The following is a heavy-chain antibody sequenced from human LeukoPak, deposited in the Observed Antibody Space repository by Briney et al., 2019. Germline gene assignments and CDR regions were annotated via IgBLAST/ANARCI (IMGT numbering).Heavy chain of an antibody. Sequence: GGSLRLSCAASGFTFSSYAMSWVRQAPGKGLEWVSAISGSGGSTYYADSVKGRFAISRDNSKNTLYLQMNSLRAEDTAVYYCAKDRHREQWLVQGGCYFDYWGQGTLVTVSS. J-gene: IGHJ4*02. CDR2: ISGSGGST. CDR1: GFTFSSYA. D-gene: IGHD6-19*01. CDR3: AKDRHREQWLVQGGCYFDY. V-gene: IGHV3-23*01.